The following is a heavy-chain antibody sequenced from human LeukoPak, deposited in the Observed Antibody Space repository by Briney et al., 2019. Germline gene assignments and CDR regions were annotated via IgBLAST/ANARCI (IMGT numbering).Heavy chain of an antibody. CDR2: ISYDGSNK. V-gene: IGHV3-30-3*01. CDR3: TTEVDSSDYYGDLDY. CDR1: GFTFSSYA. D-gene: IGHD3-22*01. J-gene: IGHJ4*02. Sequence: GGSLRLSCAASGFTFSSYAMHWVRQAPGKGLEWVAVISYDGSNKYYADSVKGRFTISRDNSKNTLYLQMNSLRAEDTAVYYCTTEVDSSDYYGDLDYWGQGTLVTVSS.